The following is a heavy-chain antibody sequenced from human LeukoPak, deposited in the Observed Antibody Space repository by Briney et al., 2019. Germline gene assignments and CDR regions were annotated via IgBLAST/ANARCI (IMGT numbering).Heavy chain of an antibody. D-gene: IGHD3-10*01. J-gene: IGHJ4*02. Sequence: GGSLRLSCAASGFIFSSYAMSWVRQAPGKGLEWVAAISGGGGSTYYADSVKGRFTISRDNAKNTLYLQMNSLRAEDTAVYYCARDDRGDTIDYWGQGTLVTVSS. CDR3: ARDDRGDTIDY. V-gene: IGHV3-23*01. CDR1: GFIFSSYA. CDR2: ISGGGGST.